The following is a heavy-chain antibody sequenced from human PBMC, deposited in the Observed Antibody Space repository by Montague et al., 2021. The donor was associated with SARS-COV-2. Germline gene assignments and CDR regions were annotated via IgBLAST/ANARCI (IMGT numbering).Heavy chain of an antibody. CDR1: GFTFNNYA. Sequence: SLRLSCAASGFTFNNYAMNWVRQAPGKGLEWVSVIASGGRSTFYADSVKGRFTISRDNSKDTLYLQMYSLRPEDTAIYYYAKDPVPVAGRYFDYWGQGTLVTVSS. CDR2: IASGGRST. CDR3: AKDPVPVAGRYFDY. J-gene: IGHJ4*02. V-gene: IGHV3-23*03. D-gene: IGHD6-19*01.